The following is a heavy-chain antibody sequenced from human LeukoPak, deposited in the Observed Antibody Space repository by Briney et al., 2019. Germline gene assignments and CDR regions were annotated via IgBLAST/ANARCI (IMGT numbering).Heavy chain of an antibody. D-gene: IGHD3-3*01. Sequence: ASVKVSCKASGYTFTSYGISWVRQAPGQGLEWMGWISAYIGNTNYAQNLQGRVTMTTDTSTSTAYMELRSLSSDDTAVYYLSKLPSVKDDFWSGYSSPRENDHWFDPWGQGTLVTVSS. CDR2: ISAYIGNT. V-gene: IGHV1-18*01. CDR1: GYTFTSYG. J-gene: IGHJ5*02. CDR3: SKLPSVKDDFWSGYSSPRENDHWFDP.